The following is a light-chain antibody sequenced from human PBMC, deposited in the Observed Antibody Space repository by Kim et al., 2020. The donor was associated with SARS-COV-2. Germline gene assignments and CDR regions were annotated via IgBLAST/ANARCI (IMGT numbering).Light chain of an antibody. J-gene: IGKJ4*01. V-gene: IGKV3-20*01. CDR2: GAS. CDR1: QSVSSSY. CDR3: HQYGGSL. Sequence: SLSPGERVTLSCIASQSVSSSYLAWYQQKPGQAPRLLIYGASSRATGIPDRFSGSGSGTDFTLTISRLEHEDFAVYYCHQYGGSLFGGGTKVDIK.